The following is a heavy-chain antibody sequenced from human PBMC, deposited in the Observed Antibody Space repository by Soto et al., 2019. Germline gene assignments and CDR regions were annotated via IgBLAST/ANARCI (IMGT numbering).Heavy chain of an antibody. V-gene: IGHV4-4*02. CDR2: IYHSGST. Sequence: QVQLQESGPGLVAPSGTLSLTCAVSGGSVSSTNWWSWVRQPTGKGLEWIGEIYHSGSTYYNPSLKCRVTIAVDKSKNQFSLGLSSVTAADTAVYFCARDRAVSARGSFDYWGQGTLVTVSS. J-gene: IGHJ4*02. CDR1: GGSVSSTNW. CDR3: ARDRAVSARGSFDY. D-gene: IGHD6-19*01.